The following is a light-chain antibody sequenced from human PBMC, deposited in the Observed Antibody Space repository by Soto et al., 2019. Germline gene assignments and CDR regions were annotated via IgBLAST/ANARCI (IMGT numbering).Light chain of an antibody. J-gene: IGKJ2*01. V-gene: IGKV3-15*01. CDR3: QQHNDWPYT. CDR1: QSVGNN. Sequence: EILMTQSPATLSVSPGGRVTLSCRASQSVGNNLAWYQQKPGQAPRLLIYGASTRATGIPARFSGSGSGTEFTLTISSLNSEDFSVYYCQQHNDWPYTFGQGTKLEIE. CDR2: GAS.